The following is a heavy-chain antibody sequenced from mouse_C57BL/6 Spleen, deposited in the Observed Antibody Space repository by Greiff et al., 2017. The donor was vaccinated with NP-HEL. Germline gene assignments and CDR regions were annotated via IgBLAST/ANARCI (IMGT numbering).Heavy chain of an antibody. CDR2: ISSGSGTI. J-gene: IGHJ3*01. Sequence: EVMLVESGGGLVKPGGSLKLSCPASGFTFSDYGMHWVRQAPEKGLEWVAYISSGSGTIYYADTVKGRFTISRDNAKNTLFLQMTSLRSEDTAMYYCARPYYSNWGQGTLVTVSA. CDR1: GFTFSDYG. CDR3: ARPYYSN. V-gene: IGHV5-17*01. D-gene: IGHD2-5*01.